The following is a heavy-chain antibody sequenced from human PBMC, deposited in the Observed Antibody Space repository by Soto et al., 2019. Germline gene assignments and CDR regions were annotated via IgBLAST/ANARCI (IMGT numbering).Heavy chain of an antibody. Sequence: QVQLQESGPGLVKPSETPSLTCTVSGGSISSYYGGWFRQPPGKGLEWIGYIYYSGSTTYHPSLKSRVTISVDTSKNQFSLNLTSVTAADTAVYYCARLGGYYQAFDQWGQGSLVTVSS. CDR2: IYYSGST. D-gene: IGHD3-22*01. CDR1: GGSISSYY. J-gene: IGHJ4*02. V-gene: IGHV4-59*08. CDR3: ARLGGYYQAFDQ.